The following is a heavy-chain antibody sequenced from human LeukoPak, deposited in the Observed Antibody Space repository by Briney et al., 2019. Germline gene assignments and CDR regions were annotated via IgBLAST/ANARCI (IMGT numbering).Heavy chain of an antibody. D-gene: IGHD1-26*01. CDR1: GGSISSGGYS. J-gene: IGHJ1*01. CDR2: IYHSGST. V-gene: IGHV4-30-2*01. Sequence: SQTLSLTCAVSGGSISSGGYSWSWIRQPPGKGLEWIGYIYHSGSTYYNPSLKSRVTISVDRSKNQFSLKLSSVTAADPAVYYVASSRGSYSAEYFQHWARAPWSPSPQ. CDR3: ASSRGSYSAEYFQH.